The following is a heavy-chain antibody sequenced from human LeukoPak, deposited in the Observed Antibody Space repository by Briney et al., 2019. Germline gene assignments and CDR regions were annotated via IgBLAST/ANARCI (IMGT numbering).Heavy chain of an antibody. CDR2: IYYSGST. D-gene: IGHD6-13*01. Sequence: SETLSLTCTVSGGSIRSNYWSWIRQPPGKGLEWIGYIYYSGSTSYNSSLKSRVTISVDTSKNQFSLNLSSVTAADTAVYYCARVPPYSSSWYWFDPWGQGTLVTVSS. V-gene: IGHV4-59*01. CDR1: GGSIRSNY. CDR3: ARVPPYSSSWYWFDP. J-gene: IGHJ5*02.